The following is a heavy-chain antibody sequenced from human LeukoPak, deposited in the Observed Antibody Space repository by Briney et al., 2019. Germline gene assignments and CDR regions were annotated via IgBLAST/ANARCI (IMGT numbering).Heavy chain of an antibody. Sequence: GGSLRLSCAPSGFTFSSYAIQWVRQAPGKRLEYVSAISSNGGSPSYANSVKGRFTISRDNSKNTLYLQMGNLRAEDMAVYYCARVHPGFSDAFDIWGPGTMVTVSS. CDR1: GFTFSSYA. CDR3: ARVHPGFSDAFDI. CDR2: ISSNGGSP. J-gene: IGHJ3*02. V-gene: IGHV3-64*01.